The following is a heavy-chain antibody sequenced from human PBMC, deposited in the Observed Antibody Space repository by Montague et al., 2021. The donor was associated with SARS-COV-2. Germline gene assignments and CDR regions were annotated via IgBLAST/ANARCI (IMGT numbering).Heavy chain of an antibody. CDR1: GGSFSDYY. Sequence: SETLSLTCAVYGGSFSDYYWSWIRQPPGKGLEWIGEINHRGTSKYNPSLKSRVSISLDTSKNQFSLYLSSVTAADTAVYYCARGRQHFNMIVVVMTGGGDCFDYWGQGTPVTVSS. V-gene: IGHV4-34*01. CDR2: INHRGTS. CDR3: ARGRQHFNMIVVVMTGGGDCFDY. J-gene: IGHJ4*02. D-gene: IGHD3-22*01.